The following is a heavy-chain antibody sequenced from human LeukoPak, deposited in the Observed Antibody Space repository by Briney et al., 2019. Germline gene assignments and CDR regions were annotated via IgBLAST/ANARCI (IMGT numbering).Heavy chain of an antibody. D-gene: IGHD6-13*01. CDR3: AKDPGFGSSSYNYYFYGMDV. CDR2: ISGSGRGT. Sequence: GASLRLSCATSGFTFSSYAMSWVRQAPGKGLEWVSVISGSGRGTYYADSVKGRFTISRHNTENTLYLQMNSLRAADTAVSYCAKDPGFGSSSYNYYFYGMDVWGQGTPVTVSS. CDR1: GFTFSSYA. J-gene: IGHJ6*02. V-gene: IGHV3-23*01.